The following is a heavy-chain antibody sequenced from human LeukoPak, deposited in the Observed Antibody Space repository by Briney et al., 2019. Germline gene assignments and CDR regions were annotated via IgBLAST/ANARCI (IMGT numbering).Heavy chain of an antibody. J-gene: IGHJ4*02. CDR3: ARGVWAPFDS. Sequence: PGGSLRLSCAASGFSLSNYWMSWVRPAPGKGLEWVANIKQDGSEKNYVDSVKGRFSISRDNAKNSLILQMNSLRDEDTAVYYCARGVWAPFDSWGQGTLVSVSS. CDR1: GFSLSNYW. D-gene: IGHD7-27*01. CDR2: IKQDGSEK. V-gene: IGHV3-7*01.